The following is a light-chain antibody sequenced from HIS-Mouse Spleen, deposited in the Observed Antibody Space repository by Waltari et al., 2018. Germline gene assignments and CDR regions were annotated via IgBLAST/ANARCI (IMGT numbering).Light chain of an antibody. CDR3: SSYTSSSTEV. V-gene: IGLV2-14*03. CDR1: SSDVGGYNH. CDR2: DVS. Sequence: QSALTQPASVSGSPGQSITISCTGTSSDVGGYNHVSWYQQHPGKPPKLMIYDVSNRPSGGSNRFSGSKSGNTASLTISGLQAEDEADYYCSSYTSSSTEVFGGGTKLTVL. J-gene: IGLJ2*01.